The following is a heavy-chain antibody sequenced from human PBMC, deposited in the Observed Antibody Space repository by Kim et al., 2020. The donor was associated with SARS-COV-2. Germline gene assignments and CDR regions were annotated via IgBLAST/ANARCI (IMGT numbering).Heavy chain of an antibody. V-gene: IGHV3-53*01. J-gene: IGHJ4*02. D-gene: IGHD3-16*01. CDR2: IYSDGRT. CDR1: GFTVSSNY. Sequence: GGSLRLSCAASGFTVSSNYMSWVRQAPGKGLEWVSVIYSDGRTFYIDSVKGRFTISRDNSKNTLYLQMNSLRAEDTAVYYCATETRFGDPSWKGIDNWGQGTLVTVSS. CDR3: ATETRFGDPSWKGIDN.